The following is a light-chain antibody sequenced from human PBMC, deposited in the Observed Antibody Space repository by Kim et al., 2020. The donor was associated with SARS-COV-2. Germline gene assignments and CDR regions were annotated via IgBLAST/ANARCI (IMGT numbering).Light chain of an antibody. J-gene: IGKJ2*01. CDR3: QQTTRSPYT. CDR1: QNISSGF. CDR2: GAS. Sequence: EIVLTQSPGTLSLSPGERATLFCRASQNISSGFLAWYQQKPGQSPRLLIYGASSRATDIPDRFSGYGSGTDFTLTLSRLEPEDFAVYYCQQTTRSPYTFGQGTKLEI. V-gene: IGKV3-20*01.